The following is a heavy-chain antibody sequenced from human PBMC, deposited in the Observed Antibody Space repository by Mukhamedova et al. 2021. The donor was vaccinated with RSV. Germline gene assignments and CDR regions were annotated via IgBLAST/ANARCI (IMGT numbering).Heavy chain of an antibody. D-gene: IGHD3-10*01. J-gene: IGHJ5*02. CDR3: ARGKVTMLRGVIDWFDP. V-gene: IGHV1-69*01. CDR2: IIPIFGTP. Sequence: EYMGGIIPIFGTPNYAQKFQGRVTIIADESTGTAYMGLSSLRSEDTAVYYCARGKVTMLRGVIDWFDPWGQGTLVTVSS.